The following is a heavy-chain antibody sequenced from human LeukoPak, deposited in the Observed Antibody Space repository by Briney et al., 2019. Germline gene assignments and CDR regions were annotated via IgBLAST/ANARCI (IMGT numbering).Heavy chain of an antibody. CDR3: ARETMVRGVIDY. V-gene: IGHV3-48*03. Sequence: GGSLRLSCAASGFTFSSYEMNWVRQAPGKGLEWVSYISSSGSTIYYADSVKGRFTISRDNAKNSLYLQMNSLRAEDTAVYYCARETMVRGVIDYWGQEPWSPSPQ. CDR2: ISSSGSTI. CDR1: GFTFSSYE. D-gene: IGHD3-10*01. J-gene: IGHJ4*01.